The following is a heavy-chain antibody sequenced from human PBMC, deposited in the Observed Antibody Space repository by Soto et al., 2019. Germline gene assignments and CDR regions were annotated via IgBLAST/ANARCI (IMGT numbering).Heavy chain of an antibody. D-gene: IGHD5-12*01. Sequence: GGSLRLSCVASAFTFSNYGMSWVRQAPGKGLEWVSAISSGRSTFYAESVKGRFTISRDNSKNTLYLQMNSLRAEDTAVYYCAKENSGYEKWGQGTLVTVSS. CDR3: AKENSGYEK. V-gene: IGHV3-23*01. J-gene: IGHJ4*02. CDR2: ISSGRST. CDR1: AFTFSNYG.